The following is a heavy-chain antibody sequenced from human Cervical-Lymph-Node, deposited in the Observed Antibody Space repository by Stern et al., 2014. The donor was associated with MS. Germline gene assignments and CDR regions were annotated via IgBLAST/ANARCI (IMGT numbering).Heavy chain of an antibody. CDR2: ISYDGSNQ. CDR1: GFTFTTSG. J-gene: IGHJ4*02. V-gene: IGHV3-30*18. Sequence: GQLVESGGGVVQPGGSLRLSCVASGFTFTTSGMHWVRQAPGKGLDWVAVISYDGSNQYYGDSVKGRFTISRDNSKNTVYLQMNSLRPEDTAVYYCANAAALSCRSPSCYKAFEYWGQGILVTVSS. D-gene: IGHD2-2*02. CDR3: ANAAALSCRSPSCYKAFEY.